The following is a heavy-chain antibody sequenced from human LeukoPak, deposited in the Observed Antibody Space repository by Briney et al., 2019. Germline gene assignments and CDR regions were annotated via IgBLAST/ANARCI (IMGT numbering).Heavy chain of an antibody. J-gene: IGHJ4*02. CDR3: ARGRPGSGWYFDY. Sequence: GGSLRLSCAASGFTFSSYAMSWVRQAPGKGLEWVASINHNGNVNYYVDSVKGRFTISRDNAKNSLYLQMSNLRAEDTAVYYCARGRPGSGWYFDYWGQGTLVTVSS. D-gene: IGHD6-19*01. CDR2: INHNGNVN. CDR1: GFTFSSYA. V-gene: IGHV3-7*03.